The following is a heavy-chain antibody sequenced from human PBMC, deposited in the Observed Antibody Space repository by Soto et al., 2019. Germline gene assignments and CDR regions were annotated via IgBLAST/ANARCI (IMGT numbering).Heavy chain of an antibody. V-gene: IGHV3-23*01. CDR3: AKCRGGDYREYYFDY. CDR1: GFPFSGYP. D-gene: IGHD3-10*01. J-gene: IGHJ4*02. CDR2: ITKGAGGRT. Sequence: EVQLLESGGGLVQPGGSLRLSCAASGFPFSGYPMSWVRRAPGKGLEWVSTITKGAGGRTYYADSVKGRFTISRDNSMNTLYLQLNTLRAEDTAVYYCAKCRGGDYREYYFDYWGLGTLVTVSS.